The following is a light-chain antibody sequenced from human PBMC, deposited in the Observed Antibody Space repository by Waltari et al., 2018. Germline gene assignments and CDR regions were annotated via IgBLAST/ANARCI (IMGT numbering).Light chain of an antibody. V-gene: IGLV2-8*01. CDR2: EVS. CDR1: SSDVGGYNY. CDR3: SSYAGSNNFVV. J-gene: IGLJ2*01. Sequence: QSALTQPPSASGSPGQSVTISCTGTSSDVGGYNYVSWYQQHPGRAPKLVLYEVSKRPSGVPDRFSGSKSGNTASLTVSGLQAEDEADFYCSSYAGSNNFVVFGGGTKLTVL.